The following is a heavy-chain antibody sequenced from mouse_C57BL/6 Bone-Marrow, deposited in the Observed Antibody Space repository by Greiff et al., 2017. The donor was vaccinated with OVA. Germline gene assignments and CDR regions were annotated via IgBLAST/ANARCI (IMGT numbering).Heavy chain of an antibody. CDR3: ARGKFYDGTRDYFDD. CDR1: GYAFSSSW. J-gene: IGHJ2*01. D-gene: IGHD2-3*01. Sequence: QVQLQQSGPELVKPGASVKISCKASGYAFSSSWMNWVKQRPGKGLEWIGRIYPGDGDTNYNGKFKGKATLTADKSSSTAYMQLSSLTSEDSAVYFCARGKFYDGTRDYFDDWGQGTTLTVSS. CDR2: IYPGDGDT. V-gene: IGHV1-82*01.